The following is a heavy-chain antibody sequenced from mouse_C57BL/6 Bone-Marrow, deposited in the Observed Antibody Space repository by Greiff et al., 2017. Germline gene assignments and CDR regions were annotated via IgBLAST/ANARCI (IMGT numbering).Heavy chain of an antibody. CDR2: IDPENGDT. CDR1: GFNIKDDY. J-gene: IGHJ3*01. D-gene: IGHD1-1*01. V-gene: IGHV14-4*01. Sequence: VQLKQSGAELVRPGASVKLSCTASGFNIKDDYMHWVKQRPEQGLEWIGWIDPENGDTEYASKFQGKATITADTSSNTAYLQLSSLTSEDTAVYYCTTGYYGSMFAYWGQGTLVTVSA. CDR3: TTGYYGSMFAY.